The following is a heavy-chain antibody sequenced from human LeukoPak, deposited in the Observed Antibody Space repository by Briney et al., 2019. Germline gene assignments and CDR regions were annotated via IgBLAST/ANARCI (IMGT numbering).Heavy chain of an antibody. Sequence: PGGSLRLSCAASGFTFSSYSMNWVRQAPGKGLEWVSSISSSSSYIYYADSVKGRFTISRDNVKNSLYLQMNSLRAEDTAVYYCARGTTVVKGTADAFDIWGQGTMVTVSS. V-gene: IGHV3-21*01. CDR2: ISSSSSYI. J-gene: IGHJ3*02. CDR3: ARGTTVVKGTADAFDI. D-gene: IGHD4-23*01. CDR1: GFTFSSYS.